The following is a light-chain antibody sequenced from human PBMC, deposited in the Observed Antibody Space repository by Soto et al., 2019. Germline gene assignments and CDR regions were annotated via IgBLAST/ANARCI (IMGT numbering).Light chain of an antibody. J-gene: IGLJ1*01. CDR1: SSDVGGYNF. V-gene: IGLV2-11*01. CDR2: DVT. Sequence: QSVLTQPPSVSGSPGQSVTISCTGSSSDVGGYNFVSWYQQHPGKAPKLMIYDVTKRPSGVPDRFSGSKSGNTASLTISGLHTEDEADYFCCSYVATYSFVFGTGTKLTVL. CDR3: CSYVATYSFV.